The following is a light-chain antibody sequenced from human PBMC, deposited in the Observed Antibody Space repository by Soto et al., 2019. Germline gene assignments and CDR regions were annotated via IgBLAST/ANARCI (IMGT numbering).Light chain of an antibody. Sequence: DIQMTQSPSTLSASVGDRVTITCRASQSISSWLAWYQQKPGKAPKLLIYDASSLESGVPSRFSGSGSGTEFSLTISSLQPDDFATYYCEQYNSYPLTFGGGTKVEIK. CDR2: DAS. V-gene: IGKV1-5*01. CDR3: EQYNSYPLT. J-gene: IGKJ4*01. CDR1: QSISSW.